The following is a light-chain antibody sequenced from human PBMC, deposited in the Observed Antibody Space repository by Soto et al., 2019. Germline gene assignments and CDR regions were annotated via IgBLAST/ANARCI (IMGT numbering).Light chain of an antibody. CDR3: QQYKTYFRT. Sequence: DIQITQSPSTLSASVGDRVTITCRASENISPWLAWYQQKPGKAPKILIYKASSLESGVPSRFSGSDSGTEFTLTISSLQPDDFATYYCQQYKTYFRTFGQGTKLEIK. CDR2: KAS. V-gene: IGKV1-5*03. J-gene: IGKJ2*01. CDR1: ENISPW.